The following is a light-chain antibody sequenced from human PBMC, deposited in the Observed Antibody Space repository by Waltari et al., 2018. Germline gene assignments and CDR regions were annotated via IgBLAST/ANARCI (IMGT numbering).Light chain of an antibody. CDR1: SSDVGNYNL. CDR3: CSYAGSAWV. Sequence: QSALTQPASVSRSPGQSITISCTGTSSDVGNYNLVSWYQQHPDKAPKLMIYEVTKRPSGVSSRLSGSKSGNTASLTISGLQAEDEADYYCCSYAGSAWVFGGGTKLTVL. V-gene: IGLV2-23*02. CDR2: EVT. J-gene: IGLJ3*02.